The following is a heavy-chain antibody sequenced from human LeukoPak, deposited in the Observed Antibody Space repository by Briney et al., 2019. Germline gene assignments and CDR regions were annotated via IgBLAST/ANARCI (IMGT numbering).Heavy chain of an antibody. V-gene: IGHV4-31*03. Sequence: SETLSLTCTVSGASIGSGGYYWSWIRQHPGKGLEWIGCIFYSGSTFYNPSLKSRATISVDTSKNQFSLKLSSVTAADTVVYYCARALTTTGSDYWGQGTLVTVYS. CDR3: ARALTTTGSDY. CDR1: GASIGSGGYY. CDR2: IFYSGST. D-gene: IGHD2-15*01. J-gene: IGHJ4*02.